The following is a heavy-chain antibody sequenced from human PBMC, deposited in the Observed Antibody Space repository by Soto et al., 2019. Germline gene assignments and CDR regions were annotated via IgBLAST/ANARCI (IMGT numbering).Heavy chain of an antibody. J-gene: IGHJ4*02. D-gene: IGHD3-16*02. V-gene: IGHV3-30*18. Sequence: QVQLVESGGGVLQPGRSLRLSCTASRFTFSSYGMHWVRQAPGKGLEWVAVISHDGSNKYYADSVKGRFTISRDNYKNTLYLQMNSLRAEDTAVYYCAKDDNYDYVWGTYRSLYFDYWGRGTLVTVSS. CDR2: ISHDGSNK. CDR1: RFTFSSYG. CDR3: AKDDNYDYVWGTYRSLYFDY.